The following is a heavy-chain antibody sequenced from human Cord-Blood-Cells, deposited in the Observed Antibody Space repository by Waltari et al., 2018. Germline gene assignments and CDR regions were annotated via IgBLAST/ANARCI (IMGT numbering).Heavy chain of an antibody. V-gene: IGHV1-69*01. CDR3: ARPSQYCSSTSCYAFDI. Sequence: QVQLVQSGAEVKKPGSSVKVSCKASGGTFSSSAISWVRQAPGQGLEWMGGIIPIFGTANYAQKFQGRVTITADESTSTAYMELSSLRSEDTAVYYCARPSQYCSSTSCYAFDIWGQGTMVTVSS. D-gene: IGHD2-2*01. CDR1: GGTFSSSA. CDR2: IIPIFGTA. J-gene: IGHJ3*02.